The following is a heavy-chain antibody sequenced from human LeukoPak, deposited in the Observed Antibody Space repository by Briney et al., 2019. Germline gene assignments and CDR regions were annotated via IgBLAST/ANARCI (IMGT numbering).Heavy chain of an antibody. V-gene: IGHV3-73*01. D-gene: IGHD3-9*01. CDR1: GFTFSSHW. CDR2: IRSKANSYAT. CDR3: TRHPDILTGEVDY. Sequence: HPGGSLRLSCAASGFTFSSHWMNWVRQASGKGLEWVGRIRSKANSYATAYAASVKGRFTISRDDSKSTAYLQMNSLKTEDTAVYYCTRHPDILTGEVDYWGQGTLVTVSS. J-gene: IGHJ4*02.